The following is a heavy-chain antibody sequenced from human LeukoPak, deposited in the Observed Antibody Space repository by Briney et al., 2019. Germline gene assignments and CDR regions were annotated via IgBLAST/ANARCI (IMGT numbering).Heavy chain of an antibody. CDR3: ARDGGFGESYFDY. CDR1: GGSIGSYY. Sequence: SETLSLTCTVSGGSIGSYYWSWIRQPPGKGLEWIGYIYYSGSTNYNPSLKSRVTISVDTSKNQFSLKLSSVTAADTAVYYCARDGGFGESYFDYWGQGTLVTVSS. J-gene: IGHJ4*02. D-gene: IGHD3-10*01. CDR2: IYYSGST. V-gene: IGHV4-59*01.